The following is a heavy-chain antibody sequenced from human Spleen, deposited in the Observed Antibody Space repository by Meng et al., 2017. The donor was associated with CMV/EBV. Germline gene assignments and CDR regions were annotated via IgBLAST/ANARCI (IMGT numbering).Heavy chain of an antibody. CDR2: IDPSSNYI. CDR1: GFTLSAYS. Sequence: GGSLRLSCAASGFTLSAYSMNWVRQAPGKGLVWVSFIDPSSNYIYYEDSAMGRCTISRDNARNSLSLQMDSLRAEDTAVYYCARVAAAGRGMDVWGQGATVTVSS. J-gene: IGHJ6*02. D-gene: IGHD6-13*01. V-gene: IGHV3-21*06. CDR3: ARVAAAGRGMDV.